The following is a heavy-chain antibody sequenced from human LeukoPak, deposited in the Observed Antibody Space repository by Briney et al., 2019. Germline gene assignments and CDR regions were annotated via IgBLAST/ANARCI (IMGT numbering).Heavy chain of an antibody. CDR2: INPSGGTT. CDR3: ARGLQDIVVVPAAMVSSYYYYYMDV. J-gene: IGHJ6*03. D-gene: IGHD2-2*01. Sequence: ASVKVSCKASGYTFTSYHMHWVRQAPGQGLEWMGIINPSGGTTNYAQKFRGRVTMTRDMSTSTVYMELSSLRSEDTAVYYCARGLQDIVVVPAAMVSSYYYYYMDVWGKGTTVTVSS. V-gene: IGHV1-46*01. CDR1: GYTFTSYH.